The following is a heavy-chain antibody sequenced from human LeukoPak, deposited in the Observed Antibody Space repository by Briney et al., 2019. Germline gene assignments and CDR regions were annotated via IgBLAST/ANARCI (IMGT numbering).Heavy chain of an antibody. D-gene: IGHD4-17*01. J-gene: IGHJ5*02. Sequence: GGSLRLSCAASGFTFSSYSMNWVRQAPGKGLEWVSAISGSGGSTYYADSVKGRFTISRDNAKNSLDLQMSSLRAEDTAVYYCAKMGYYGDLSRFDPWGQGILVTVSS. CDR1: GFTFSSYS. CDR3: AKMGYYGDLSRFDP. V-gene: IGHV3-23*01. CDR2: ISGSGGST.